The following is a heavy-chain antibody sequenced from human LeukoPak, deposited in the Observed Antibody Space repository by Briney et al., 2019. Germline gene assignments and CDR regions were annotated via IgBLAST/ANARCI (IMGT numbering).Heavy chain of an antibody. V-gene: IGHV3-30*02. CDR2: IRYDGSNK. CDR3: AKDYDFWSGPGGYYMDV. J-gene: IGHJ6*03. Sequence: GGSLRLSCAASGFTFSSYGMHWVRQAPGKGLEWVAFIRYDGSNKYYADSVEGRFTISRDNSKNTLYLQMNSLRAEDTAVYYCAKDYDFWSGPGGYYMDVWGKGTTVTVSS. CDR1: GFTFSSYG. D-gene: IGHD3-3*01.